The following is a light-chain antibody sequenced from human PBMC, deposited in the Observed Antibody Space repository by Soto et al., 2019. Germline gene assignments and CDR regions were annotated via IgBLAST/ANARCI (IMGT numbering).Light chain of an antibody. J-gene: IGLJ3*02. CDR1: SSNIGSNT. Sequence: QSVLTQPPSASGTPGQRVTISCSGSSSNIGSNTVNWYQQLPGTAPKLLIYSNNQRPSGVPERFSGSKSGTSDSLAISGLQSEDEADYYCAAWDDSLNGWVFGGGTKVTVL. V-gene: IGLV1-44*01. CDR2: SNN. CDR3: AAWDDSLNGWV.